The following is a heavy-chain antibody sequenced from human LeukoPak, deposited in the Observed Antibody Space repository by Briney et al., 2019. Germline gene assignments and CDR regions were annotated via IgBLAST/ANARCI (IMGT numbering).Heavy chain of an antibody. J-gene: IGHJ4*02. CDR1: GFTFSNYG. Sequence: GGSLRLSCAASGFTFSNYGMSWVRQAPGKGLEWGSAISGSGGSTYYADSVKGRFTISRDNSKNTMYLQMNSLRAEDTAVYNCAKDRQQLANLDYWGQRTLVTVSS. CDR2: ISGSGGST. V-gene: IGHV3-23*01. D-gene: IGHD6-13*01. CDR3: AKDRQQLANLDY.